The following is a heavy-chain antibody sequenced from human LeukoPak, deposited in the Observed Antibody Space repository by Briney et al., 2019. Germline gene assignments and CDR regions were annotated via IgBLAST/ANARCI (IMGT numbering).Heavy chain of an antibody. V-gene: IGHV3-73*01. D-gene: IGHD6-19*01. J-gene: IGHJ4*02. CDR1: EFTFSGTA. CDR3: TVAGDFDY. CDR2: IRSKANSYAT. Sequence: PGGSLRLSCAALEFTFSGTAMHWVRQASGKGLEWVGRIRSKANSYATAYAASVKGRFTISRDDSKNTAYLQMNSLKTEDTAVYYCTVAGDFDYWGQGTLVTVS.